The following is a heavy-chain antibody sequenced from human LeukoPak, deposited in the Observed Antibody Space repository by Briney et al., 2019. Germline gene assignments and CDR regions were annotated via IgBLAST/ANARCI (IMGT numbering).Heavy chain of an antibody. CDR3: ARRKAELLWFGELSAYNWFDP. D-gene: IGHD3-10*01. J-gene: IGHJ5*02. CDR1: GYSFTSYW. CDR2: IYPGDSDT. Sequence: TGESLKISCKGSGYSFTSYWIGWVRQMPGKGLEWMGIIYPGDSDTRYSPSFQGQVTISADKSISTAYLQWSSLKASDTAMYYCARRKAELLWFGELSAYNWFDPWGQGTLVTVSS. V-gene: IGHV5-51*01.